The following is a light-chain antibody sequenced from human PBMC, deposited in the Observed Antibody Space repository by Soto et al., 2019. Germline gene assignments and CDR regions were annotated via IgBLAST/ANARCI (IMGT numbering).Light chain of an antibody. V-gene: IGKV3-20*01. CDR1: QSVSSSY. CDR3: HQRQSWPRT. CDR2: GAS. Sequence: EFVLTQSPGTLSLSPGERATLSCRASQSVSSSYLAWYQQKPGQAPRLLIYGASSRAAGIPARFSASGTGTDFTLTISDVQPEDFAVYYCHQRQSWPRTFGQGTKVDIK. J-gene: IGKJ1*01.